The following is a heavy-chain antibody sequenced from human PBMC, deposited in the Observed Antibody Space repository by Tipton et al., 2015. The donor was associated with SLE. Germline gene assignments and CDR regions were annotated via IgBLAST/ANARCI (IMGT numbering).Heavy chain of an antibody. D-gene: IGHD3-16*01. CDR1: GGSISSYY. J-gene: IGHJ3*02. CDR2: IYYSGST. V-gene: IGHV4-59*01. CDR3: AREPSWGGNAFDI. Sequence: LRLSCTVSGGSISSYYWSWIRQPPGKGLEWIGYIYYSGSTNYNPSLKSRVTISVDTSKNQFSLKLSSVTAADTAVYYCAREPSWGGNAFDIWGQGTMVTVSS.